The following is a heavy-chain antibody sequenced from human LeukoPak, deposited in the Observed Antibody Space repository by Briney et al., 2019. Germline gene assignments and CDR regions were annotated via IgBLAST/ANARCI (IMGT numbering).Heavy chain of an antibody. J-gene: IGHJ6*03. CDR3: ARGKWVGQLDLYYYYYMDV. D-gene: IGHD6-13*01. CDR2: ISGSGGST. Sequence: GGSLRLSCAASGFTFTSYAMNWVRQAPGKGLQWVSAISGSGGSTYYADSVQGRFTISRDNSKNTLYLQMNSLRAEDTAVYYCARGKWVGQLDLYYYYYMDVWGKGTTVTVSS. CDR1: GFTFTSYA. V-gene: IGHV3-23*01.